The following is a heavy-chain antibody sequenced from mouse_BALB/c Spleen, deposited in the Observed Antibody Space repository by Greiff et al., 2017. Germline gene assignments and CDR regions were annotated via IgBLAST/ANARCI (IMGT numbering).Heavy chain of an antibody. CDR3: ARAPYYYGSRGDAMDY. D-gene: IGHD1-1*01. CDR2: IDPSDSYT. J-gene: IGHJ4*01. CDR1: GYTFTSYW. V-gene: IGHV1-69*02. Sequence: QVQLQQPGAELVKPGASVKLSCKASGYTFTSYWMHWVKQRPGQGLEWIGEIDPSDSYTNYNQKFKGKATLTVDKSSSTAYMQLSSLTSEDSAVYFCARAPYYYGSRGDAMDYWGQGTSVTVSS.